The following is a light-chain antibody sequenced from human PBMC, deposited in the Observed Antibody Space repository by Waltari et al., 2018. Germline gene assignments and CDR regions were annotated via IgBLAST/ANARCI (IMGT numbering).Light chain of an antibody. V-gene: IGKV6-21*01. CDR1: QSIGSS. CDR3: HQSNSLPYT. Sequence: EIVLTQSPDFQSVTPKEKVTITCRASQSIGSSLHWYLQKPDQSPKLVIKFASQSFSGVPSGFSGSGSGTDFTLTINSLEAEDAATYYCHQSNSLPYTFGQGTKLEIK. J-gene: IGKJ2*01. CDR2: FAS.